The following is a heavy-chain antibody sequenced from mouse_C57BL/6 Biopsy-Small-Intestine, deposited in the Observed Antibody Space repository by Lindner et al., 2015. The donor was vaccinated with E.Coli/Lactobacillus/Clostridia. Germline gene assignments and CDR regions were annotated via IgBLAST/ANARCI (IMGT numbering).Heavy chain of an antibody. J-gene: IGHJ1*03. D-gene: IGHD1-1*01. CDR2: IYPGSGNT. V-gene: IGHV1-84*01. Sequence: QESGPELVKPGASVKISCKASGYTFTDYYINWVKQRPGQGLEWIGWIYPGSGNTKYNGKFKGKATLTVDTSSSTAYMQLSSLTSEDSAVYFCARSEVYYYGSSYLNWYFDVWGTGTTVTVSS. CDR1: GYTFTDYY. CDR3: ARSEVYYYGSSYLNWYFDV.